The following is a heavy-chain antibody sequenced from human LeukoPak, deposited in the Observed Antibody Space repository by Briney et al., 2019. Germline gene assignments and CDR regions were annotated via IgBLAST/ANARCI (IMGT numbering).Heavy chain of an antibody. V-gene: IGHV3-30*18. CDR2: ISYDGSSK. CDR3: AKDLYCSSTSCPATFDY. Sequence: GGSLRLSCAASGFTFSSYGMHWVRQAPGKGLEWVAVISYDGSSKYYADSVKGRFTISRDNSKNTLYLQMNSLRAEDTAVYYCAKDLYCSSTSCPATFDYWGQGTLVTVSS. CDR1: GFTFSSYG. J-gene: IGHJ4*02. D-gene: IGHD2-2*01.